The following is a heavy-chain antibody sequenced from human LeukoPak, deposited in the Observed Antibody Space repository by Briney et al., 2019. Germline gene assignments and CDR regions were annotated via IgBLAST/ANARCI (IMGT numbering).Heavy chain of an antibody. V-gene: IGHV5-51*01. D-gene: IGHD5-12*01. J-gene: IGHJ4*02. CDR1: GYSFTSYW. CDR2: IYPGDSGT. Sequence: GESLKISCKGSGYSFTSYWIGWVRQMPGKGLEWMGIIYPGDSGTRYSPSFQGQVTISADKSISTAYLQWSSLKASDTAMYYCARRGSLGGYDYCFDYWGQGTLVTVSS. CDR3: ARRGSLGGYDYCFDY.